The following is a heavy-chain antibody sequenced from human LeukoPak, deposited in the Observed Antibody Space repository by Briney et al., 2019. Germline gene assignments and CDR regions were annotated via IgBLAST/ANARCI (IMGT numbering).Heavy chain of an antibody. D-gene: IGHD3-10*01. CDR2: ISYSGGTK. J-gene: IGHJ5*02. CDR1: GFTFSSYA. CDR3: AKDTHLSYTYYYGSGSSWFDP. Sequence: GGSLRLSCAASGFTFSSYAMTWVRQAPGKGLEWVSGISYSGGTKYYADSVKGRFTISRDNSKNTLYLQMNSLRAEDTAVYYCAKDTHLSYTYYYGSGSSWFDPWGQGTLVTVSS. V-gene: IGHV3-23*01.